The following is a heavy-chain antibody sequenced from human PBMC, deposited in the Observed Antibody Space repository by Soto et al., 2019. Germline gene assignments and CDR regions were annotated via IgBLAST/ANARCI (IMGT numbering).Heavy chain of an antibody. J-gene: IGHJ2*01. Sequence: LRLSCAASGFTFSSYSMNWVRQAPGKGLEWVSYISSSSSTIYYADSVKGRFTISRDNAKNSLYLQMNSLRDEDTAVYYCARFYYDSSGYYWYFDLWGRGTLVTVSS. CDR1: GFTFSSYS. CDR2: ISSSSSTI. CDR3: ARFYYDSSGYYWYFDL. D-gene: IGHD3-22*01. V-gene: IGHV3-48*02.